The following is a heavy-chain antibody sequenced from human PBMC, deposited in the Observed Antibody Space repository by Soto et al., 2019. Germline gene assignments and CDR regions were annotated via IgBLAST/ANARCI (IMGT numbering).Heavy chain of an antibody. V-gene: IGHV1-18*01. CDR2: ISAYNGNT. D-gene: IGHD1-20*01. CDR1: GYTFTSYG. Sequence: GASVKVYCKACGYTFTSYGISWVRQAPGQGLEGMGWISAYNGNTNYAQNLQGRVTMTTDTSTSTAYMELRSLRSDDTAVYYCARDVFGPSYNWTFVCFSSYDYCDVMDFWGRGTTVTVSS. CDR3: ARDVFGPSYNWTFVCFSSYDYCDVMDF. J-gene: IGHJ6*02.